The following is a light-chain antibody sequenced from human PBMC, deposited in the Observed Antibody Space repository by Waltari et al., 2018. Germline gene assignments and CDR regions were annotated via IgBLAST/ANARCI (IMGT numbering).Light chain of an antibody. CDR1: SSDVGGYDY. CDR3: CSYAGRATWA. Sequence: QSALTQPRSVSGSPGQSVSISCTGTSSDVGGYDYVSGYQQHPGKAPKLVIYDVNKRPSGVPDRFSGSKSGNTASLTISGLQAEDEADYNCCSYAGRATWAFGGGTKLTVL. V-gene: IGLV2-11*01. CDR2: DVN. J-gene: IGLJ3*02.